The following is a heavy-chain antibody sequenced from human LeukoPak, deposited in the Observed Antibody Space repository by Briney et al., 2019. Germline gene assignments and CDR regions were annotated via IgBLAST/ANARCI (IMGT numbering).Heavy chain of an antibody. D-gene: IGHD1-26*01. CDR3: AKALYSGSYFCAFDI. CDR2: ISYDGSKK. Sequence: GGSLRLSCAASGFTFSSYGMHWVRQAPGKGLEWVAVISYDGSKKYYADSVKGRFTISRDNSKNTLYLQMNSLRAEDTAVYYCAKALYSGSYFCAFDIWGQGTMVTVSS. CDR1: GFTFSSYG. J-gene: IGHJ3*02. V-gene: IGHV3-30*18.